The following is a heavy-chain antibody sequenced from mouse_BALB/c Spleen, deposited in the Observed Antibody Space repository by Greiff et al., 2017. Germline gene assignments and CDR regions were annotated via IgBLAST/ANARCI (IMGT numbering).Heavy chain of an antibody. Sequence: DVMLVESGGGLVQPGGSRKLSCAASGFTFSSFGMHWVRQAPEKGLEWVAYISSGSSTIYYEDTVKGRFTISRDNPKNTLFLQMTSLRSEDTAMYYCARSPDYGWYFDVWGAGTTVTVSS. CDR3: ARSPDYGWYFDV. CDR2: ISSGSSTI. D-gene: IGHD1-1*02. CDR1: GFTFSSFG. J-gene: IGHJ1*01. V-gene: IGHV5-17*02.